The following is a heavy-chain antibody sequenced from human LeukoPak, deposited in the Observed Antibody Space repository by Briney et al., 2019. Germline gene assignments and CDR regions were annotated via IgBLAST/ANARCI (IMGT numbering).Heavy chain of an antibody. Sequence: SGGSLRLSCAASGFTFDDYGMSWVRQAPGKGLEWVSGINWNGGSTGYADSVKGRFTISRDNAKNSLYLQMNSLRAEDTALYYCARNGVAPHRWELSAFWGQGTLVTVSS. V-gene: IGHV3-20*04. J-gene: IGHJ4*02. CDR2: INWNGGST. CDR1: GFTFDDYG. D-gene: IGHD1-26*01. CDR3: ARNGVAPHRWELSAF.